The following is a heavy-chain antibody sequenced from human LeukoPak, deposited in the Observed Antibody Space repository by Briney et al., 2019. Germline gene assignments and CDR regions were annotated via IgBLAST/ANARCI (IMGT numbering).Heavy chain of an antibody. CDR2: IYYSGST. CDR3: ARVDSYGYYDAFDI. Sequence: SETLSLTCTVSGGSISSSSYYWGWIRQPPGKGLEWIGSIYYSGSTYYNPSLESRVTISVDTSKNQFSLKLSSVTAADTAVYYCARVDSYGYYDAFDIWGQGTMVTVSS. CDR1: GGSISSSSYY. D-gene: IGHD5-18*01. J-gene: IGHJ3*02. V-gene: IGHV4-39*07.